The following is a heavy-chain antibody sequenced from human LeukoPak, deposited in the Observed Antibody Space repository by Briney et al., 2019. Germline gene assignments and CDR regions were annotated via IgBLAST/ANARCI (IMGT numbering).Heavy chain of an antibody. V-gene: IGHV1-2*02. D-gene: IGHD2-2*01. J-gene: IGHJ6*03. CDR3: ARWSQLLSGYYYYYYVDV. CDR1: GYTFTGYY. CDR2: INPNSGGT. Sequence: ASVKVSCKASGYTFTGYYMHWVRQAPGQGLEWMGWINPNSGGTNYAQKFQGRVTMTRDTSISTAYMELSRLRSDDTAVYYCARWSQLLSGYYYYYYVDVWGKGTTVTVSS.